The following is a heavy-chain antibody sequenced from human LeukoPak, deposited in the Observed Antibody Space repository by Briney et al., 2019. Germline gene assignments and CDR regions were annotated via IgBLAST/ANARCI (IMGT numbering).Heavy chain of an antibody. V-gene: IGHV5-51*01. Sequence: GESLKISCKGSGYSFSNYWIGWVRQMPGKGLEWMGIINPGASETKYSPSFQGQVTISADKSISTAYLQWSSLQASDSAMYYCARLIYSQYYFDYWGQGTLVTVSS. CDR3: ARLIYSQYYFDY. D-gene: IGHD2-15*01. CDR1: GYSFSNYW. J-gene: IGHJ4*02. CDR2: INPGASET.